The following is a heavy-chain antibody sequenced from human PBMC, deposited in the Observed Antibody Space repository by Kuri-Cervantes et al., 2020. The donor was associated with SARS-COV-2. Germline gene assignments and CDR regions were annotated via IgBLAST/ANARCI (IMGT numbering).Heavy chain of an antibody. D-gene: IGHD6-13*01. J-gene: IGHJ4*02. CDR2: INSDGSST. V-gene: IGHV3-74*01. CDR3: AREGIAANLNFDY. CDR1: GFTFSSYW. Sequence: GGSLRLSCAASGFTFSSYWMHWVRQAPGKGLVWVSRINSDGSSTSYADSVKGRFTISRDNSKNTLYLQMNSLRAEDTAVYYCAREGIAANLNFDYWGQGTLVTVSS.